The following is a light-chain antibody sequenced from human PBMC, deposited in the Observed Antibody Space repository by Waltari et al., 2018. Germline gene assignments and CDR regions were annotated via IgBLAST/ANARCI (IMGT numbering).Light chain of an antibody. J-gene: IGKJ4*01. Sequence: EIVLTQSPGTLSLSPGERATLSCRASQSVSSSYLAWYQQKPGQAPRLLIYCASSRAAGIHDRFSGSGAGTDFTLTISRLEPEDFAVYYCQQYGTSPPLTFGGGTKVEIK. CDR2: CAS. CDR1: QSVSSSY. CDR3: QQYGTSPPLT. V-gene: IGKV3-20*01.